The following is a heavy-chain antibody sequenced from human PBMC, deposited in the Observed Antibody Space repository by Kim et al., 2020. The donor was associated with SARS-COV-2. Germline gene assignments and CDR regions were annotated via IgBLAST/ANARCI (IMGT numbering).Heavy chain of an antibody. D-gene: IGHD6-6*01. CDR2: LSWNSGVI. CDR3: AKDLVSSSFRAFHI. J-gene: IGHJ3*02. V-gene: IGHV3-9*01. Sequence: GGSLRLSCAASGFTFGDLAMHWVRQVPGKGLEWVSGLSWNSGVIGYADSVKGRFTISRHNAENSLYLQMNSLRAEDTAFYYCAKDLVSSSFRAFHIWGQGTMVTVSS. CDR1: GFTFGDLA.